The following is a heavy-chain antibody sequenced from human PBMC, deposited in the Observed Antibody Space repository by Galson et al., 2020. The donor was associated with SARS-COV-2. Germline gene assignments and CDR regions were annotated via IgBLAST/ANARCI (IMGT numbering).Heavy chain of an antibody. J-gene: IGHJ4*02. CDR1: GFTFSSYA. CDR3: ARSYSGYVVLQY. D-gene: IGHD5-12*01. V-gene: IGHV3-30*01. CDR2: ISYDGLNK. Sequence: GESLKISCAASGFTFSSYAMSWVRQAPGKGLEWVGVISYDGLNKYYADSVKGRFTISRDNSKNTLNLQMNSLTTEDTAVYYCARSYSGYVVLQYWGQGTLVTVSS.